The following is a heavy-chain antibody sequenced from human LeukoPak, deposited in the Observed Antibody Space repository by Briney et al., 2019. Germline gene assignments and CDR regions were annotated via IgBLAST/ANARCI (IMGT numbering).Heavy chain of an antibody. D-gene: IGHD1-26*01. J-gene: IGHJ4*02. CDR1: GGSISSSSYY. V-gene: IGHV4-39*01. CDR2: IYYSGST. CDR3: ASGSYYFDY. Sequence: SETLSLTCTVSGGSISSSSYYWGWIRQPPGKGLEWIGSIYYSGSTYYNPSLKSRVTISVDTSKNQFSLKLSSVTAADTAVYYCASGSYYFDYWGQGTLVTVSS.